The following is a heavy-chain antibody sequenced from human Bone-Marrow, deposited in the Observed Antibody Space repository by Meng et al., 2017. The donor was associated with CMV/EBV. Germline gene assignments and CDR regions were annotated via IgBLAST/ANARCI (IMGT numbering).Heavy chain of an antibody. CDR2: IIPIFGTA. D-gene: IGHD6-6*01. V-gene: IGHV1-69*05. CDR3: GSGGVSHRPSIAARRGFGDWFDP. J-gene: IGHJ5*02. CDR1: VGTFSSYS. Sequence: SVKVSCKASVGTFSSYSISWVRQAPGQGLEWMGGIIPIFGTANYAQKFQGRVTITTDESTSTAYMELSSLRSEDTAVYYCGSGGVSHRPSIAARRGFGDWFDPWGQGTLVTVSS.